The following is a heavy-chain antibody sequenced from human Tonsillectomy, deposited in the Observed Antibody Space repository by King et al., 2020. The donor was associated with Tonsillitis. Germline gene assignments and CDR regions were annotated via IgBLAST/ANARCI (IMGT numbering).Heavy chain of an antibody. Sequence: VQLVQSGAEVKKPGASVTVSCKASGYTFTSYGITWVRQAPGQGLEWMGWISVSNGDTNYAQKVQGRVTMTTDTSTSTVYMELRSLRSDGTAVYYCARPGSSGWSLDYWGQGTLVTVSS. CDR3: ARPGSSGWSLDY. J-gene: IGHJ4*02. D-gene: IGHD3-22*01. CDR2: ISVSNGDT. CDR1: GYTFTSYG. V-gene: IGHV1-18*04.